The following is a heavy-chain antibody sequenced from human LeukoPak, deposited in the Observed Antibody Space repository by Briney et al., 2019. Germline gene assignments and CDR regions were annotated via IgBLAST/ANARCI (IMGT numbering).Heavy chain of an antibody. Sequence: SQTLSLTCTVSGGSLSSYSWTWIRQSPGKGVEWIGHIYSSGSTNYNPSLKSRVTISIDMSKNQFSLKLSSVTAADTALYYCARNYDNSGYTAFGYWGRGTLVTVSS. J-gene: IGHJ4*02. CDR1: GGSLSSYS. V-gene: IGHV4-59*01. CDR2: IYSSGST. CDR3: ARNYDNSGYTAFGY. D-gene: IGHD3-22*01.